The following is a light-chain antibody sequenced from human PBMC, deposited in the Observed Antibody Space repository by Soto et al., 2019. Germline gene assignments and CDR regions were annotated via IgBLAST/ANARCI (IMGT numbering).Light chain of an antibody. J-gene: IGKJ1*01. CDR1: PSISSY. V-gene: IGKV1-39*01. CDR2: AAS. Sequence: DIQMTQSPSSLSASVGDRVTITCRASPSISSYLNWYQQKPGKAPKLLIYAASSLKSGVPSSFSGSGSGTDFTLTISSLQPEDFATYYCQQSYSTFGQGTKVEIK. CDR3: QQSYST.